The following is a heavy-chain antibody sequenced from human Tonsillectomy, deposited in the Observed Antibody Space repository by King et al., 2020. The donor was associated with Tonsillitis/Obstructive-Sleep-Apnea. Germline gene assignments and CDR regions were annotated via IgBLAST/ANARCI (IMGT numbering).Heavy chain of an antibody. CDR3: AKAQGYYPNYYYYGMDV. J-gene: IGHJ6*02. Sequence: VQLVESGGGLVQPGGSLRLSCAASGFTFSSYAMSWVRQAPGKGLEWVSAISGSGGSTYYADSVKGRFTISRDNSKNTLYLQMNSLRAEDTAVYYCAKAQGYYPNYYYYGMDVWGQGTTVTVSS. V-gene: IGHV3-23*04. CDR1: GFTFSSYA. CDR2: ISGSGGST. D-gene: IGHD3-3*01.